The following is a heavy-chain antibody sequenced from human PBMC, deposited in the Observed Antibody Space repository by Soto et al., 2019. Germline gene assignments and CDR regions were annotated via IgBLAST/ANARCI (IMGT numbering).Heavy chain of an antibody. D-gene: IGHD2-2*01. J-gene: IGHJ6*02. CDR2: IKSKTDGGTT. V-gene: IGHV3-15*07. Sequence: EVQLVESGGGLVKPGGSLRLSCAASGFTFSNAWMNWVRQAPGKGLEWVGRIKSKTDGGTTDYAAPVKGRFTISRGDSKNTLYLQMNSLKTEDTAVYYCTTDPLVVPAATKAYYYYGMDVWGQGTTVTVSS. CDR1: GFTFSNAW. CDR3: TTDPLVVPAATKAYYYYGMDV.